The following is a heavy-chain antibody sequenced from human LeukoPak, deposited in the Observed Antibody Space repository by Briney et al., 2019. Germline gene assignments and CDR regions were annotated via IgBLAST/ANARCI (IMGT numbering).Heavy chain of an antibody. D-gene: IGHD3-10*01. Sequence: FXXXXYGXHWVRQAPGXGLXWVSFIRYDGSDKXYADSVKGRFTISRXDSKXTVYLQMNSLRVDDTAVYYXXXXXXXXXXXXESXGQXXXXTVSS. CDR3: XXXXXXXXXXXES. V-gene: IGHV3-30*02. CDR2: IRYDGSDK. CDR1: FXXXXYG. J-gene: IGHJ5*02.